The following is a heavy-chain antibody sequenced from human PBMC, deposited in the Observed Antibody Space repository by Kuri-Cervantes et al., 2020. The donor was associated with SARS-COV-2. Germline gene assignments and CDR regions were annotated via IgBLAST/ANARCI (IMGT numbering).Heavy chain of an antibody. Sequence: ASVKVSCKVSGYTLTELSMHWVRQAPGKGLEWMGGFDPEDGETIYAQKFQGRVTMTTDTSTSTAYMELRSLRSDDTAVYYCAREGTGEADYWGQGTLVTVSS. CDR2: FDPEDGET. CDR1: GYTLTELS. V-gene: IGHV1-24*01. J-gene: IGHJ4*02. CDR3: AREGTGEADY. D-gene: IGHD7-27*01.